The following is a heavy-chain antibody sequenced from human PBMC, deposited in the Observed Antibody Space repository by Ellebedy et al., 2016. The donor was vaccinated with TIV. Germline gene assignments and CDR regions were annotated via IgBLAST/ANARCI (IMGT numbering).Heavy chain of an antibody. V-gene: IGHV1-3*01. CDR3: ARSVTAIDY. CDR1: GYTFSGHG. Sequence: AASVTVSCKASGYTFSGHGISWVRQAPGQRLEWMGWINAGNGNTKHSQKFQGRVTFTRDTSASTAYMELSSLRSEDTAVYYCARSVTAIDYWGQGTLVTVSS. D-gene: IGHD2-21*02. J-gene: IGHJ4*02. CDR2: INAGNGNT.